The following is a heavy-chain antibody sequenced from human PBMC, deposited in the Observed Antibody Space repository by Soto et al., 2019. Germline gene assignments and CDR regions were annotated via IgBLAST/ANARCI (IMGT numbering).Heavy chain of an antibody. CDR3: ARDRCSSTSCARGYWDFDL. Sequence: QVQLVQSGAEVKKPGSSVKVSCKASRGTFSSYTITWVRQAPGQGLEWMGRIIPVLGLPNYAQKFQGRVTITAEKSTSTAYMELSSLRSEDTAVYYCARDRCSSTSCARGYWDFDLWGRGTLVTVSS. V-gene: IGHV1-69*08. CDR1: RGTFSSYT. CDR2: IIPVLGLP. D-gene: IGHD2-2*01. J-gene: IGHJ2*01.